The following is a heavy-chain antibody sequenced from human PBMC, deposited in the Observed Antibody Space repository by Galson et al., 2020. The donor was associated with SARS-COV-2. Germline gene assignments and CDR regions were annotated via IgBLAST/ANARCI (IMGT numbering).Heavy chain of an antibody. Sequence: SETLSLTCAVYGGSFSGYYWSWIRKPPGKGLEWIGEINHSGSTNSNPSLKSPVTISVDTSKNQFSLKLSSVTAADTDVYYCARGQDLIVGATNEYYYYGRDVWGQGITVSVSS. D-gene: IGHD1-26*01. CDR3: ARGQDLIVGATNEYYYYGRDV. V-gene: IGHV4-34*01. CDR1: GGSFSGYY. CDR2: INHSGST. J-gene: IGHJ6*01.